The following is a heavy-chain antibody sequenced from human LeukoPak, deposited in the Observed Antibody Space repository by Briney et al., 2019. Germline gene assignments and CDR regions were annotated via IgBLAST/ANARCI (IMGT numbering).Heavy chain of an antibody. CDR1: GYTFTTYY. V-gene: IGHV1-46*01. CDR2: LNPSGGST. Sequence: ASVKVSCKASGYTFTTYYMHWVRQAPGQGLEWMGMLNPSGGSTSYAQKFQGRVTMTRDTSTSTVYMELSSLRSEETAVYYCARESYGRQRQYYFDYWGQGTLVTVSS. D-gene: IGHD5-18*01. CDR3: ARESYGRQRQYYFDY. J-gene: IGHJ4*02.